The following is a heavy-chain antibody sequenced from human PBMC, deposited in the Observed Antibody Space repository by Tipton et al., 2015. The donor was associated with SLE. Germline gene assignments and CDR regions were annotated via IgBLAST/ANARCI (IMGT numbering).Heavy chain of an antibody. D-gene: IGHD2-15*01. CDR3: ARGRRYCSGGSCYGCSFDV. Sequence: TLSLTCTVSGGSITSYYWSWIRQPPGKGLGWFAYIYHSGSTYYNPSLKRRVTISVDTSKNQFSLTLSAVTAADTAVDYCARGRRYCSGGSCYGCSFDVWGQGTMVTVSS. J-gene: IGHJ3*01. CDR1: GGSITSYY. CDR2: IYHSGST. V-gene: IGHV4-59*08.